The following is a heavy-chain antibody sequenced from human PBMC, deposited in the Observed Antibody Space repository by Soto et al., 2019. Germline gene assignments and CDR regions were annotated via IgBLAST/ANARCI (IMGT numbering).Heavy chain of an antibody. D-gene: IGHD1-1*01. CDR2: IYYSGST. V-gene: IGHV4-39*01. CDR3: ARRGRGWNDGYYYSYMDV. J-gene: IGHJ6*03. Sequence: SSETMSLTCTVSGGSISSSSYYWGWIRQPPGKGLEWIGSIYYSGSTYYNPSLKSRVTISVDTSKNQFSLKLSSVTAADTAVYYCARRGRGWNDGYYYSYMDVWGKGTTVTVSS. CDR1: GGSISSSSYY.